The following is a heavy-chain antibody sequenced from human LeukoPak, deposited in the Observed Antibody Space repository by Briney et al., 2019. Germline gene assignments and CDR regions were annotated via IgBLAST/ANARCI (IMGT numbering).Heavy chain of an antibody. CDR2: IIPIFGTA. Sequence: SVKVSCKASGGTFSSYAISWVRQAPGQGLEWMGGIIPIFGTANYAQKFQGKVTITADESTSTAYMELSSLRAEDTAVYYCARGARYYDTSGYSDAFDVWGQGTVVTVSS. D-gene: IGHD3-22*01. J-gene: IGHJ3*01. CDR3: ARGARYYDTSGYSDAFDV. CDR1: GGTFSSYA. V-gene: IGHV1-69*13.